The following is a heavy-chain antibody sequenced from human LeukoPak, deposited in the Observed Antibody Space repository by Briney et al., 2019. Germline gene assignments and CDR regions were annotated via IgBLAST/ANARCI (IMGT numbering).Heavy chain of an antibody. V-gene: IGHV1-2*06. CDR3: ARGGTYYDSSGYYSSPHFDY. Sequence: ASVKVSCKASGYTFTGYYMHWVRQAPGQGLEWMGRINPNSGGTNYAQKFQGRVIMTRDTSISTAYMELSRLRSDDTAVYYCARGGTYYDSSGYYSSPHFDYWGQGTLVTVSS. CDR1: GYTFTGYY. D-gene: IGHD3-22*01. J-gene: IGHJ4*02. CDR2: INPNSGGT.